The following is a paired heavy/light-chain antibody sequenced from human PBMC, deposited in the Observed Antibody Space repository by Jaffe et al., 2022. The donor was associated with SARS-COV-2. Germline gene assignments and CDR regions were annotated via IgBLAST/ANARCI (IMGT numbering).Light chain of an antibody. V-gene: IGLV8-61*01. CDR1: SGSVSTSHY. CDR2: STN. J-gene: IGLJ1*01. Sequence: QTVVTQEPSFSVSPGGTVTLTCALSSGSVSTSHYPSWYQQTPGQAPRTLIYSTNTRSSGVPDRFSGSILGNRAALTITGAQADDESDYYCVLYLGSGNYVFGTGTEVTVL. CDR3: VLYLGSGNYV.
Heavy chain of an antibody. Sequence: QVQLQESGPGLVKPSETLSLTCTVSGGSIGIHYWSWIRQAPGRGLEWIGYVSYTGSTNYNPSHKSRVTISLDTSKNQFSLKLRSVTAADTAVYFCAKYGDYWYFDLWGRGTLVTVPS. CDR2: VSYTGST. CDR1: GGSIGIHY. CDR3: AKYGDYWYFDL. V-gene: IGHV4-59*11. J-gene: IGHJ2*01. D-gene: IGHD2-21*01.